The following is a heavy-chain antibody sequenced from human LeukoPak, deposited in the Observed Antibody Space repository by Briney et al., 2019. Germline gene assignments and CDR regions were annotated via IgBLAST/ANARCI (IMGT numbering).Heavy chain of an antibody. D-gene: IGHD6-13*01. CDR2: ISYDGSNK. CDR3: AKGAIKGGQQLVQKPKPKLDY. CDR1: GFTFSSYG. V-gene: IGHV3-30*18. J-gene: IGHJ4*02. Sequence: PGGSLRLSCAVSGFTFSSYGMHWVRQAPGKGLEWVAVISYDGSNKYYADSVKGRFTISRDNSKNTLYLQMNSLRAEDTAVYYCAKGAIKGGQQLVQKPKPKLDYWGQGTLVTVSS.